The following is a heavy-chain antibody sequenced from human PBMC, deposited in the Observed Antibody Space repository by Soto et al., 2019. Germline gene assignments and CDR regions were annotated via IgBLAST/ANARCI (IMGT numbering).Heavy chain of an antibody. J-gene: IGHJ6*02. CDR1: GASVSSGTHF. Sequence: QVQLQESGPGLVKPSETLSLTCTVSGASVSSGTHFWSWIRQPPGKGLEWIGNIHYRGSTSYNPSLRGRVTLSLDMSKNQFSLKVTSVTAADTAVYFCARGLRLYCSTTTCHTADVVWGQGTTVTVSS. D-gene: IGHD2-15*01. CDR2: IHYRGST. V-gene: IGHV4-61*01. CDR3: ARGLRLYCSTTTCHTADVV.